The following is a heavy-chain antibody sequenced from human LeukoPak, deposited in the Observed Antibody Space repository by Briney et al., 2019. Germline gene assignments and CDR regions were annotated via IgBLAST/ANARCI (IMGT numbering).Heavy chain of an antibody. D-gene: IGHD1-26*01. Sequence: SETLSLTCTVSGGSISSGTYYWSWIRQPAGRGLEWIGRIYTSGTTNYNPSLKSRVTISVDTSKNQFSLKLSSVTAADTAVYYCARARVGATVFDYWGQGTLVTVSS. J-gene: IGHJ4*02. CDR1: GGSISSGTYY. CDR3: ARARVGATVFDY. V-gene: IGHV4-61*02. CDR2: IYTSGTT.